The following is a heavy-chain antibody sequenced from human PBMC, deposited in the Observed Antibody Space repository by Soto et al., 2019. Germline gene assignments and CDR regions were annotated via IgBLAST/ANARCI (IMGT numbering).Heavy chain of an antibody. CDR2: ISGSGGST. Sequence: EVQLLESGGGLVQPGGSLRLSCAASGFTFSSYAMRWVRQAPGKGLEWVSAISGSGGSTYYADSVKGRFTISRDNSKNTLYLQMNSLRAEDTAVYYCAKDFRLAARRTADFYFDYWGQGTLVTVSS. V-gene: IGHV3-23*01. D-gene: IGHD6-6*01. CDR3: AKDFRLAARRTADFYFDY. J-gene: IGHJ4*02. CDR1: GFTFSSYA.